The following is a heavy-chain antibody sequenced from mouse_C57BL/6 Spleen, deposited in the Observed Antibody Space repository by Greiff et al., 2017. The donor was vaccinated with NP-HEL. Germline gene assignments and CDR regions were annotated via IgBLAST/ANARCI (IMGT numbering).Heavy chain of an antibody. CDR2: IHPNSGST. Sequence: QVQLQQSGAELVKPGASVKLSCKASGYTFTSYWMHWVKQRPGQGLEWIGMIHPNSGSTNYNEKFKSKATLTVDKSSSTAYMQLSSLTSEDSAVYYCARDGSSYVWFAYWGQGTLVTVSA. J-gene: IGHJ3*01. CDR3: ARDGSSYVWFAY. D-gene: IGHD1-1*01. V-gene: IGHV1-64*01. CDR1: GYTFTSYW.